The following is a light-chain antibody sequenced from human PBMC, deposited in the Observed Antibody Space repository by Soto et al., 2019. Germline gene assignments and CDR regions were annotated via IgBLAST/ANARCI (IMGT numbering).Light chain of an antibody. J-gene: IGKJ4*01. V-gene: IGKV1-33*01. CDR2: DAS. Sequence: DIQMTQSPSSLSASVGDRVTITCQASQDISNYFNWYQQKPGKAPKLLIYDASNLETGAPSRFSGSGSGPDFTFTISSLQPEDIATYYCQQYDNLPLTFGGGTKAEIK. CDR3: QQYDNLPLT. CDR1: QDISNY.